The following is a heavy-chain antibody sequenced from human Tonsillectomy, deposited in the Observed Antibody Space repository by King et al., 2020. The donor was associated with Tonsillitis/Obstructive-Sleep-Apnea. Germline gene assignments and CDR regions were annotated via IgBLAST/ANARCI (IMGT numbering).Heavy chain of an antibody. J-gene: IGHJ4*02. Sequence: VQLPQWGAGLLKPSETLSLTCAVYGGSFSAYYWSWLRQPPGRGLEWIGEINHSGSTKYNPSLKSRVNISLDTSKNQFSLKLSSVTAADTAVYYCARGDLLTGYYASTDFDYWGQGTLVTVSS. D-gene: IGHD3-9*01. V-gene: IGHV4-34*01. CDR3: ARGDLLTGYYASTDFDY. CDR1: GGSFSAYY. CDR2: INHSGST.